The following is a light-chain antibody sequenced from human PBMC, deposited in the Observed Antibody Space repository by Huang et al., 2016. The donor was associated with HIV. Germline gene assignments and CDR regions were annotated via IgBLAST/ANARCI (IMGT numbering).Light chain of an antibody. J-gene: IGKJ4*01. CDR2: GAS. CDR3: QQYNNWPPLT. V-gene: IGKV3-15*01. Sequence: EIVMTQSPVTLSVSPGEGAALSCRASQSVSSNLAWYQQKPGQAPRLLIYGASTRATGIPARFSGSGSGTEFTLTINGLQSEDFAVYYCQQYNNWPPLTFGGGTKVEIK. CDR1: QSVSSN.